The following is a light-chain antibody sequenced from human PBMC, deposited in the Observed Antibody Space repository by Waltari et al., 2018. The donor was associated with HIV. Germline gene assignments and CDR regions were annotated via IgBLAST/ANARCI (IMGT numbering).Light chain of an antibody. V-gene: IGKV2-28*01. CDR3: MQALETPRT. J-gene: IGKJ2*02. CDR2: LGS. CDR1: RSLLHSDGYNY. Sequence: DVVMTQSPLSLPVTPGAPASISCRSSRSLLHSDGYNYLDWYLQKPGQSPQLLIYLGSNRASGVPDRISGGGSGTEFTLKISRVGAEDVGLYYCMQALETPRTFGQGTKLEIK.